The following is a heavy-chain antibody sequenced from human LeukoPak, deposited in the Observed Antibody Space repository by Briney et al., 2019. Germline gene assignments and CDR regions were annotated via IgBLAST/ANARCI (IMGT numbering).Heavy chain of an antibody. CDR2: ISSSGSTI. Sequence: GGSLRLSCAASGFSFSSYEMNWVRQAPGKGLEWVSYISSSGSTIYYADSVKGRFTISRDNAKNSLYLQMNSLRAEDTAVYYCARQKGITLFGVVNNWFDPWGQGTLVTVSS. CDR3: ARQKGITLFGVVNNWFDP. D-gene: IGHD3-3*01. CDR1: GFSFSSYE. J-gene: IGHJ5*02. V-gene: IGHV3-48*03.